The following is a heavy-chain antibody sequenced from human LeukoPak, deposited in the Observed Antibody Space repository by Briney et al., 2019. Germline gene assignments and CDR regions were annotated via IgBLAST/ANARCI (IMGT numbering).Heavy chain of an antibody. Sequence: PSVTVSCMPSGYTLTGSYMHWVSQAAGPGLESMGWINPNSAGTNYAQKFQGRLNMNRATTISPANMELSRLRTDDTAVDYVAGAYYDTLSGYLPPPDFWGQGTLVTVSS. CDR3: AGAYYDTLSGYLPPPDF. CDR2: INPNSAGT. CDR1: GYTLTGSY. D-gene: IGHD3-9*01. J-gene: IGHJ4*02. V-gene: IGHV1-2*02.